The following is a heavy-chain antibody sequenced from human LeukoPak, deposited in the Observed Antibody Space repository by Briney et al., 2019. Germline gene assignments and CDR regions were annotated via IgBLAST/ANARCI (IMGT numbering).Heavy chain of an antibody. J-gene: IGHJ4*02. CDR2: INQDGSEK. D-gene: IGHD6-13*01. CDR1: GFTFSTHW. Sequence: GGSLRLSCAASGFTFSTHWMSWVRQAPGKGLEWVANINQDGSEKYYADSVKGRFTISKDNAKNSLYLQMNSLRAEDTAVYYCARDHGIAAAGTDYWGQGTLVTVSS. V-gene: IGHV3-7*01. CDR3: ARDHGIAAAGTDY.